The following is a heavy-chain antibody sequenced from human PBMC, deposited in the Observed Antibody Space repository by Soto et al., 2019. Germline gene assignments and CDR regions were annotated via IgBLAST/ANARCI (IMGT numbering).Heavy chain of an antibody. CDR3: AKDTGYGDYLEVRNQEDFDI. Sequence: EVQLLESGGGLVQPGGSLRLSCAASGFTFSSYAMSWVRQAPGKGLEWVSAISGSGGSTYYAYSVKGRLTISRDNSKNTQHLQNNSLRAEDTAVYDCAKDTGYGDYLEVRNQEDFDIWGQGTMVTVSA. CDR2: ISGSGGST. D-gene: IGHD4-17*01. V-gene: IGHV3-23*01. CDR1: GFTFSSYA. J-gene: IGHJ3*02.